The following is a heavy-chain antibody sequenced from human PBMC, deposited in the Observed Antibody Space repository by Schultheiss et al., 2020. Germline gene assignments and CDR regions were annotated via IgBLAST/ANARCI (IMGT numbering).Heavy chain of an antibody. J-gene: IGHJ4*02. Sequence: SETLSLTCAVSGGSISSTNWWSWVRQPPGKGLEWIGEINHSGSTNYNPSLKSRVTISVDTSKNQFSLKLSSVTAADTAVYYCARTPVTRRGFDYWGQGTLVTVSS. CDR3: ARTPVTRRGFDY. D-gene: IGHD4-23*01. CDR1: GGSISSTNW. CDR2: INHSGST. V-gene: IGHV4-4*02.